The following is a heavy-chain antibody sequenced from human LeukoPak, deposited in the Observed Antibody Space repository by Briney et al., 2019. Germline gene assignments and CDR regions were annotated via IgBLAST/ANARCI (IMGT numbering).Heavy chain of an antibody. CDR3: ARDISSYDSLTQGGYYYYMDV. V-gene: IGHV4-30-2*01. D-gene: IGHD3-3*01. J-gene: IGHJ6*03. Sequence: SETLSLTYTVSGGSISSGGYYWSWIRQPPGKGLEWIGYIYHSGSTYYNPSLKSRVTISVDRSKNQFSLKLSSVTAADTAVYYCARDISSYDSLTQGGYYYYMDVWGKGTTVTVSS. CDR1: GGSISSGGYY. CDR2: IYHSGST.